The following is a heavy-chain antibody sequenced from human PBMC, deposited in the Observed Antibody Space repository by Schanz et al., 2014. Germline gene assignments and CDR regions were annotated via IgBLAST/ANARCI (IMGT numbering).Heavy chain of an antibody. CDR2: IRSSSTPI. J-gene: IGHJ4*02. CDR3: ARDHATESYYTAGPPIDY. V-gene: IGHV3-48*01. D-gene: IGHD1-26*01. CDR1: GFTFSSYS. Sequence: EVQLLEPGGGLVQPGGSLRLSCTASGFTFSSYSMNWVRQAPGKGPEWVSYIRSSSTPIYYADSVKGRFTISRDNSKNTLFLQMNSLRAEDTAVYYCARDHATESYYTAGPPIDYWGQGTLVTVSS.